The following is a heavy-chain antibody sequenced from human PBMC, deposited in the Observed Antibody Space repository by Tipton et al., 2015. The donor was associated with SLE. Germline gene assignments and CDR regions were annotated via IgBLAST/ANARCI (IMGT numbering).Heavy chain of an antibody. CDR2: IYDIGRT. V-gene: IGHV4-59*01. D-gene: IGHD2-2*01. CDR3: ARDERVGVPAAIIYFYGMDV. Sequence: TLSLTCTVSGGSISSYYWSWIRQPPGKGLEWIGHIYDIGRTNYNPSLKSRVTISVDMSRNQFSLKLSSVTAADSAVYYCARDERVGVPAAIIYFYGMDVWRQGTTVTVSS. CDR1: GGSISSYY. J-gene: IGHJ6*02.